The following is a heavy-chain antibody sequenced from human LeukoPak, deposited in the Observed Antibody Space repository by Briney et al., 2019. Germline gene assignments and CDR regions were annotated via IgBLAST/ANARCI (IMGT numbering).Heavy chain of an antibody. CDR1: GDNLVSYW. Sequence: GESLKISCRVFGDNLVSYWIGWVRQMSGKGLEWMGIIYPGDSDTRYSPSFQGQVTISADKSISTAYLQWSSLKASDTAMYYCVRRVGNSKYDYWGQGTLVTVSS. CDR2: IYPGDSDT. J-gene: IGHJ4*02. CDR3: VRRVGNSKYDY. V-gene: IGHV5-51*01. D-gene: IGHD4-11*01.